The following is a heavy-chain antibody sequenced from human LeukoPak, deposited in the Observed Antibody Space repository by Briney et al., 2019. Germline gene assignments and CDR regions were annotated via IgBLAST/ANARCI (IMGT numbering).Heavy chain of an antibody. D-gene: IGHD2-21*01. CDR1: GGSISSYY. J-gene: IGHJ3*02. Sequence: SETLSLTCTVSGGSISSYYWSWIRQPPGKGLEWIGYIYYSGSTNYNPSLKSRVTISVDTSKNQFSLKLSSVTAADTAVYYCAREASPRLFPEHAFDIWGQGTMDTVSS. V-gene: IGHV4-59*01. CDR3: AREASPRLFPEHAFDI. CDR2: IYYSGST.